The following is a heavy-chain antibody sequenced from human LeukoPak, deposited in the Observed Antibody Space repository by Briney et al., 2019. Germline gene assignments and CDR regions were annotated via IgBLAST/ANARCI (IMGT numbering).Heavy chain of an antibody. Sequence: GGSLRLSCAASGFTFSSYGMHWVRQAPGKGLEWVAVISYDGSNKYCADSVKGRFTISRDNSKNTLYLQMNSLRAEDTAVYYCAKDQGYYDFWSGFDYWGQGTLVTVSS. CDR2: ISYDGSNK. V-gene: IGHV3-30*18. CDR3: AKDQGYYDFWSGFDY. D-gene: IGHD3-3*01. J-gene: IGHJ4*02. CDR1: GFTFSSYG.